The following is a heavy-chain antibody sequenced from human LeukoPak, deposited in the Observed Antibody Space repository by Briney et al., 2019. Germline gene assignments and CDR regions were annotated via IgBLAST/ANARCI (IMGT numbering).Heavy chain of an antibody. CDR2: IKEDGSET. Sequence: QPGGSLRLSCAASFSTFNKAWMSWVRQAPGKGPEWMGNIKEDGSETYYVDSVKGRFTISRDNAQNSLYLHMHSLRVEDTAVYYCARDPYVSNFDYWGQGTLVTVSS. D-gene: IGHD3-10*02. J-gene: IGHJ4*02. CDR3: ARDPYVSNFDY. V-gene: IGHV3-7*03. CDR1: FSTFNKAW.